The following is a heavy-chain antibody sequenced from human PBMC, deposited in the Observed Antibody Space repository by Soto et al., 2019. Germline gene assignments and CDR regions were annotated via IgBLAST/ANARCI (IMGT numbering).Heavy chain of an antibody. D-gene: IGHD5-18*01. V-gene: IGHV1-69*06. CDR3: AREGYSYGSLNDY. Sequence: GASVKVSCKASGGTFSSYAISWVRQAPGQGLEWMGGIIPIFGTANYAQKFQGRVTITADKSTSTAYMELSSLRSEDTAVYYCAREGYSYGSLNDYWGQGTLVTVSS. CDR2: IIPIFGTA. J-gene: IGHJ4*02. CDR1: GGTFSSYA.